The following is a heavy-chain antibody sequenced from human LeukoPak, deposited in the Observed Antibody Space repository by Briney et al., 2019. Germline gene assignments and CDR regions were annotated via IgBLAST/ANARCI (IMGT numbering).Heavy chain of an antibody. Sequence: SETLSLACTVSGGSINSITNYWGWIRQPPGKGLEWIGSIYYSGSTYYNPSLKSRVTISVDTSKNQFSLKLSSVTAADTAVYYCARPNYGYFDYWGQGTLVTVSS. D-gene: IGHD3-16*01. CDR2: IYYSGST. V-gene: IGHV4-39*01. CDR1: GGSINSITNY. J-gene: IGHJ4*02. CDR3: ARPNYGYFDY.